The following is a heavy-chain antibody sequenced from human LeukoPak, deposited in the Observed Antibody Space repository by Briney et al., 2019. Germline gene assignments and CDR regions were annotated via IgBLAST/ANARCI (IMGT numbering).Heavy chain of an antibody. V-gene: IGHV4-34*01. CDR2: INHSGST. CDR1: GGSFSGYY. D-gene: IGHD2-2*01. J-gene: IGHJ4*02. CDR3: ARGRRPLIVVVPAAFFDY. Sequence: ETLSLTCAVYGGSFSGYYWSWIRQPPGKGLEWIGEINHSGSTNYNPSLKSRVTISVDTSKNQFSLKLSSVTAADTAVYYCARGRRPLIVVVPAAFFDYWGQGTLVTVSS.